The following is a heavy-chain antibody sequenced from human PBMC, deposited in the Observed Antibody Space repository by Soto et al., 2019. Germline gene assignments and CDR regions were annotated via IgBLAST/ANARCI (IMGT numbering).Heavy chain of an antibody. CDR2: INHSGST. J-gene: IGHJ5*02. D-gene: IGHD2-15*01. Sequence: QVQLQQWGAGLLKLSETLSLTCAVYGGSFSGYYWSWIRQPPGKGLEWIGEINHSGSTNYDPSLKSRVTISVDTSKNQFSLKLSSVTAADTAVYYCARGRVVVVAARHYNWFDPWGQGTLVTVSS. CDR3: ARGRVVVVAARHYNWFDP. CDR1: GGSFSGYY. V-gene: IGHV4-34*01.